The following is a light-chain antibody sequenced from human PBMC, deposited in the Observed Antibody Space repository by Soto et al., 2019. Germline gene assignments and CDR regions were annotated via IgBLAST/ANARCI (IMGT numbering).Light chain of an antibody. CDR2: AAS. CDR1: QSISNY. Sequence: DIQMPQSPSSLSASVGASVLITCRASQSISNYLNWYQQKPGKAPKLLIYAASSLQGGVPSRFSGSGSGTEFTLTISSLQPEDFATYFCLQHNTYPLTVGRGTKVDIK. J-gene: IGKJ4*01. V-gene: IGKV1-17*01. CDR3: LQHNTYPLT.